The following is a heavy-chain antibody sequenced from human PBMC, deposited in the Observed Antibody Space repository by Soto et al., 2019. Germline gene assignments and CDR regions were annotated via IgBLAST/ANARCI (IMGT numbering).Heavy chain of an antibody. V-gene: IGHV5-51*01. CDR1: GYSFTSYW. CDR2: IYPGDSDT. D-gene: IGHD3-16*01. CDR3: SLLSGGAADDFDI. Sequence: GESLKISCKGSGYSFTSYWIGWVRQMPGKGLEWMGIIYPGDSDTRYSPSFEGQVTISADKSISTAYLQWGSLKASDTAMYYCSLLSGGAADDFDIWGPGTMVTL. J-gene: IGHJ3*02.